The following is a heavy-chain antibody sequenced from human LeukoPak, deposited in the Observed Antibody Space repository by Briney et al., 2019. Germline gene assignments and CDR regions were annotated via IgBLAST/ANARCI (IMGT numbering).Heavy chain of an antibody. Sequence: PSETLSLTCTVSGGSISTYYWSWIRQPAGKGLGRIGRIHTSGNSDYNPSLKSRVTMSVDTSKNQFSLKVRSVTAADTDVYYCAREGSATARPFVSNDYWGQGTLVTVSS. CDR1: GGSISTYY. V-gene: IGHV4-4*07. CDR3: AREGSATARPFVSNDY. CDR2: IHTSGNS. J-gene: IGHJ4*02. D-gene: IGHD6-6*01.